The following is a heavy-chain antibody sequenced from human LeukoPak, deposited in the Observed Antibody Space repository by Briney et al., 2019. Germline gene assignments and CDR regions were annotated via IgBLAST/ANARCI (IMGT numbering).Heavy chain of an antibody. D-gene: IGHD3-22*01. CDR2: IYYTGST. Sequence: SETLSLTCSVSGGSINKSSYYGRWIRQPPGKGLEWIGTIYYTGSTYYNPSLKSRVTISVDTSKDHFSLKLNSVTVADTAVSYCATNSRTALANKTYDTSGYYFGTPVGWRQGTLVTVSS. V-gene: IGHV4-39*01. J-gene: IGHJ4*02. CDR1: GGSINKSSYY. CDR3: ATNSRTALANKTYDTSGYYFGTPVG.